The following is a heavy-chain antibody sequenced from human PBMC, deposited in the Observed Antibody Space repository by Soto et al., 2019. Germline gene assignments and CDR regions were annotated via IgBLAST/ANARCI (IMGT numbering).Heavy chain of an antibody. Sequence: GASVKVSCKASGGTFSSYAISWVRRAPGQGLEWMGGIIPIFGTANYAQKFQGRVTITADKSTSTAYMELSSLRSEDTAVYYCARGRRWTVTTSNYGMDVWGQGTTVTVSS. CDR1: GGTFSSYA. J-gene: IGHJ6*02. D-gene: IGHD4-17*01. V-gene: IGHV1-69*06. CDR2: IIPIFGTA. CDR3: ARGRRWTVTTSNYGMDV.